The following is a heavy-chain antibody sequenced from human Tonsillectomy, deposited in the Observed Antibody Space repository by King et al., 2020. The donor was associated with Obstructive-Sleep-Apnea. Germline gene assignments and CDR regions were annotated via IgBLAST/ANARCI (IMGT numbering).Heavy chain of an antibody. CDR3: ARERPSTISPLEY. V-gene: IGHV3-30*04. Sequence: VQLVESGGGVVQPGRSLRLSCAASGFTFSGYSVHWVRQSPGKGLEWVAVISYDGKVKFYADSVRGRFTISRDNSTNTMFLQMNSLILEDTAMYYCARERPSTISPLEYWGQGTLVTVCS. J-gene: IGHJ4*02. D-gene: IGHD5-24*01. CDR1: GFTFSGYS. CDR2: ISYDGKVK.